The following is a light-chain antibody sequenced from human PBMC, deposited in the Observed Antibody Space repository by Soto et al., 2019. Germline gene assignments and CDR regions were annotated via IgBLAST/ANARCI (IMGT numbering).Light chain of an antibody. J-gene: IGKJ3*01. CDR3: QQYYSTPLT. V-gene: IGKV4-1*01. Sequence: DIVMTQSPDSLAVSLGERATINCKSSQSVLYSSNNKNCLAWYQQKPGQPPKLFIYWASTREPGVPDRFSGSGSGTDFTLTISSLQAEDVAVYYCQQYYSTPLTFGPGTKVDIK. CDR1: QSVLYSSNNKNC. CDR2: WAS.